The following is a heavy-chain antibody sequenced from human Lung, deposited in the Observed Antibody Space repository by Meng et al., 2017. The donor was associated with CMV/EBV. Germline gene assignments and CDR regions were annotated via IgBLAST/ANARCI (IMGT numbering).Heavy chain of an antibody. J-gene: IGHJ3*02. Sequence: GEXXKISCVASGFTFDGYAMSWVRQAPGKGLEWVSVIYGSGRSSSSADSVKGRFSISRDNSKNTLSLQMSSLRADDTAVYYCARLLVGALDTHAFDIWGRGXLVTVSS. V-gene: IGHV3-23*05. CDR3: ARLLVGALDTHAFDI. D-gene: IGHD1-26*01. CDR1: GFTFDGYA. CDR2: IYGSGRSS.